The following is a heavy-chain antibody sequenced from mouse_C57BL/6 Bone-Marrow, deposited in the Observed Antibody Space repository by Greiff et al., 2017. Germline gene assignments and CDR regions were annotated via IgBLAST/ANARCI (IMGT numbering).Heavy chain of an antibody. V-gene: IGHV14-4*01. CDR2: IDPENGDT. CDR3: TTEGLLWLRRAWFAY. D-gene: IGHD2-9*01. CDR1: GFNIKDDY. J-gene: IGHJ3*01. Sequence: VQLQQSGAELVRPGASVKLSCTASGFNIKDDYMHWVKQRPEQGLEWIGWIDPENGDTEYASKFQGKATITADTSSNTAYLQLSSLTSEDTAVYYCTTEGLLWLRRAWFAYWGQGTLVTVSA.